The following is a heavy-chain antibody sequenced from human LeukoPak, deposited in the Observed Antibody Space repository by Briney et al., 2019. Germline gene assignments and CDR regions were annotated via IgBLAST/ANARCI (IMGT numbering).Heavy chain of an antibody. CDR2: IIPIFGTA. CDR3: ARCAYGYASGADRFFDY. CDR1: GGTFSSYA. V-gene: IGHV1-69*06. J-gene: IGHJ4*02. Sequence: SVKVSCKASGGTFSSYAISWVRQAPGQGLEWMGGIIPIFGTANYAQKFQGRVTITADKSTSTAYMELSSLRSEDTAVYYCARCAYGYASGADRFFDYWGQGTLVTVSS. D-gene: IGHD5-12*01.